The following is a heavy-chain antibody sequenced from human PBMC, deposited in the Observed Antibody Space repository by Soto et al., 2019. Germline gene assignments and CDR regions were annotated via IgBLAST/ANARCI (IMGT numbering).Heavy chain of an antibody. J-gene: IGHJ6*02. CDR2: IWYDGGNK. Sequence: QEQLVESGGGEVQPGRSLRLSCAASGFTFRNYAMHWVRQAPGKGLEWVTVIWYDGGNKYYADSVKGRFTISRDNSKNTLYLQMNSLRVEDTAVYYCSRGSYDGGNGLDVWGQGTTVTVSS. D-gene: IGHD1-26*01. CDR3: SRGSYDGGNGLDV. V-gene: IGHV3-33*01. CDR1: GFTFRNYA.